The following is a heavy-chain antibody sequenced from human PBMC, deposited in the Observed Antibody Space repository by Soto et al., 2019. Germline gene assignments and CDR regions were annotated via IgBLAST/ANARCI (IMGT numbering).Heavy chain of an antibody. CDR3: AKDAFKSSPGTGTTSVGPWGWFDP. J-gene: IGHJ5*02. CDR1: GFTFSSYA. CDR2: ISGSGGST. D-gene: IGHD1-7*01. Sequence: GGSLRLSCAASGFTFSSYAMSWVRQAPGKGLEWVSAISGSGGSTYYADSVKGRFTNSRDNSKNTLYLQMNSLRAEDTAVYYCAKDAFKSSPGTGTTSVGPWGWFDPRGQGTLVTVSS. V-gene: IGHV3-23*01.